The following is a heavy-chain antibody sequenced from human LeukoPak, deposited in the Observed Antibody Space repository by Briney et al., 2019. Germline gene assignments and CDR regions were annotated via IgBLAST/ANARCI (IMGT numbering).Heavy chain of an antibody. CDR2: IIPIFGTA. J-gene: IGHJ4*02. CDR3: AVDGITMVRGGIIR. CDR1: GGTFSSYA. V-gene: IGHV1-69*06. D-gene: IGHD3-10*01. Sequence: ASVKVSCKASGGTFSSYAISWVRRAPGQGLEWMGGIIPIFGTANYAQKFQGRVTITADKSTSTAYMELSSLRSEDTAVYYCAVDGITMVRGGIIRWGQGTLVTVSS.